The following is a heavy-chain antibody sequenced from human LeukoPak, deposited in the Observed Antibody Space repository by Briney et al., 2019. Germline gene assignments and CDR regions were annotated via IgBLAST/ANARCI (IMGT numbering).Heavy chain of an antibody. D-gene: IGHD5-18*01. CDR3: ARVEDTAMVFDY. CDR1: GFSVSNNY. CDR2: IYSGGST. Sequence: GGSLRLSCAASGFSVSNNYMSWVRQAPGKGLEWVSVIYSGGSTFYADSVKGRFTISRDNSKNTLYPQMNSLRAEDTAVYYCARVEDTAMVFDYWGQGTLVTVSS. V-gene: IGHV3-53*01. J-gene: IGHJ4*02.